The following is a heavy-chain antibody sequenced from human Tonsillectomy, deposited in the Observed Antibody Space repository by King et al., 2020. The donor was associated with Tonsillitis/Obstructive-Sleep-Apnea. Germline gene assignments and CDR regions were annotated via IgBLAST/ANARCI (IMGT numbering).Heavy chain of an antibody. CDR2: ISESGGST. CDR1: GFSFSTYA. V-gene: IGHV3-23*04. CDR3: AKGQCSTTCYLYFFYYYMDV. Sequence: VQLVESGGGLVQPGGSLRLSCAASGFSFSTYAMNWVRQAPGKGLEWVSVISESGGSTNYADSVKGRFTISRDNSKNTLYLQMNSLRAEDTAVYYCAKGQCSTTCYLYFFYYYMDVWGKGTTVTVSS. D-gene: IGHD2-2*01. J-gene: IGHJ6*03.